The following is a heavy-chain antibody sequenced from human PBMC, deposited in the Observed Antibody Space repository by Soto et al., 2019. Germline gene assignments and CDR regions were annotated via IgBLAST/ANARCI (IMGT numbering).Heavy chain of an antibody. J-gene: IGHJ4*02. Sequence: GGSLRLSCAASGFTFSSYAMSWVRQAPGKGLEWVSAISGSGGSTYYADSVKGRFTISRDNSKNTLYLQMNSLRAEDTAVYYCAKDLSWSGWQFDYWGQRTLVTVSS. CDR2: ISGSGGST. CDR1: GFTFSSYA. V-gene: IGHV3-23*01. D-gene: IGHD3-3*01. CDR3: AKDLSWSGWQFDY.